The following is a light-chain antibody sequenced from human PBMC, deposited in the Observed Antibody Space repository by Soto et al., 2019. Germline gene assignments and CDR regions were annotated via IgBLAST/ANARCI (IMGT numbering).Light chain of an antibody. CDR2: KVF. J-gene: IGKJ4*01. Sequence: DVVMTQSPLSLPVTLGQPASISCRSSQSLVYSDGITYLNWFQQRPGQSPRRLIYKVFNRDSGVPDTFSGSGSGTAFTLTISRVEAEDVGIYYWLQATHWPLTFGGGTKVEIK. V-gene: IGKV2-30*01. CDR3: LQATHWPLT. CDR1: QSLVYSDGITY.